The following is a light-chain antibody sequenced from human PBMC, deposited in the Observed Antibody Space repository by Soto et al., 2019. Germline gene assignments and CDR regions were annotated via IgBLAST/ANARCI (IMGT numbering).Light chain of an antibody. V-gene: IGLV2-14*01. CDR3: NSYTSGGTQV. CDR1: SGDVGGYDY. Sequence: QSALTQPASVSGSPGQSITISYTGTSGDVGGYDYVSWYQQSPGKAPKLIIYEVSKRPSGVTNRFSGSKSDNTASLTISGLQAEDEADYYCNSYTSGGTQVFGTGTKLTVL. CDR2: EVS. J-gene: IGLJ1*01.